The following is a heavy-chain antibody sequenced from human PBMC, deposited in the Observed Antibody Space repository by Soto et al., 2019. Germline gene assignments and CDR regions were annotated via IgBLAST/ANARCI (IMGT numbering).Heavy chain of an antibody. J-gene: IGHJ6*02. Sequence: QVQLVQSGAEVKKPGASVKVSCKASGYTFTDYYIHWVRQAPGQGLQWLGWINPTNSGTRYARSFQGRVTVTRDTSISTAYMELSSLRSDDTAVYYCARGITSRLVFYYYDMDVWGFGTTVTVSS. V-gene: IGHV1-2*02. CDR1: GYTFTDYY. CDR3: ARGITSRLVFYYYDMDV. CDR2: INPTNSGT.